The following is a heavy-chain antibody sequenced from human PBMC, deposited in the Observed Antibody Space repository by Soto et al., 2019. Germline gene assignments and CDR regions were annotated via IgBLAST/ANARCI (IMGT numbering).Heavy chain of an antibody. Sequence: PGGSLRLSCAASGFTVSSKYMSWVRQAPGKGLEWVSLIQSGGPTYYADSVKGRFTISRDTSENTVHLQMDSLRAEDTAVYYCARDDVLCDGGRCCGVPSDVWGKGTTVTVSS. CDR3: ARDDVLCDGGRCCGVPSDV. CDR2: IQSGGPT. CDR1: GFTVSSKY. V-gene: IGHV3-66*01. D-gene: IGHD2-15*01. J-gene: IGHJ6*04.